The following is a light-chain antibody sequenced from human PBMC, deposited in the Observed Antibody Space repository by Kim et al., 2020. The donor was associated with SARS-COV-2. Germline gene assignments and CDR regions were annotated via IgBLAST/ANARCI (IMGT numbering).Light chain of an antibody. CDR3: QQYYIWPLT. Sequence: GSTGERVTLSCRASQSVSSNLAWYQQKPGQAPRLLIYGASTGATGIPARFSGSGSGTEFTLTISSLQSEDFTVYYCQQYYIWPLTFGGGTKVDIK. CDR2: GAS. J-gene: IGKJ4*01. V-gene: IGKV3-15*01. CDR1: QSVSSN.